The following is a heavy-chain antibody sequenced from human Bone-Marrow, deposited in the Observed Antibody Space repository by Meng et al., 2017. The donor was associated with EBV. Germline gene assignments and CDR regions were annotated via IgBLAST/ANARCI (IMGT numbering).Heavy chain of an antibody. CDR3: ASGSSSWY. V-gene: IGHV1-3*04. Sequence: QVQLVQSGAEVQTPGDSVKVSCEASGYIFTTYALHWVGQAPGQSLEWMGWINTANGNTKYSQRFQGRVTLTRDTPASTAYMELSNLRFEDTAVYYCASGSSSWYWGQGTLVTVSS. J-gene: IGHJ4*02. CDR1: GYIFTTYA. D-gene: IGHD6-13*01. CDR2: INTANGNT.